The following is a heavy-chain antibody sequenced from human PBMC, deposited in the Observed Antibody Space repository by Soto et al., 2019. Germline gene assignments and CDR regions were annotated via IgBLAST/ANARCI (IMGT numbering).Heavy chain of an antibody. CDR3: TRRKNDDIRFYYYYGLDV. CDR1: GFTFSGAA. CDR2: IRSRTNSFAT. V-gene: IGHV3-73*01. Sequence: EVQLVESGGDLVQPGGSLKLSCAGSGFTFSGAAMHWVRQAPGKGLGWVGRIRSRTNSFATAYAASLKGRFTISRDDSKNTTYLQMNSLKAEDTAVYYCTRRKNDDIRFYYYYGLDVWGQGTAVTVSS. D-gene: IGHD3-9*01. J-gene: IGHJ6*02.